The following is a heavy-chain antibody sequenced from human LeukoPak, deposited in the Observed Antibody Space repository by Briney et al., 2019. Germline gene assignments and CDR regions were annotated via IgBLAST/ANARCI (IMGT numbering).Heavy chain of an antibody. V-gene: IGHV3-48*02. Sequence: GGSLRLSCAASGFTFSSYSMNWVRQAPGKGLEWVSYISSSSSTIYYADSVKGRFTISRDNAKNSLYLQVNSLRDEDTAVYYCARGYYDSSEATWGQGTLVTVSS. CDR1: GFTFSSYS. CDR3: ARGYYDSSEAT. D-gene: IGHD3-22*01. J-gene: IGHJ5*02. CDR2: ISSSSSTI.